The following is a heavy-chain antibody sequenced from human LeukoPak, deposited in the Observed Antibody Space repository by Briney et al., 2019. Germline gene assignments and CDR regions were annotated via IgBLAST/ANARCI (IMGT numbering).Heavy chain of an antibody. CDR2: MSYDGSHQ. CDR3: ARHRVGYFRS. CDR1: GFTFSNYA. V-gene: IGHV3-30*01. J-gene: IGHJ5*02. Sequence: PGGSLRLSCAASGFTFSNYAMHWVRQAPGKGLEWVALMSYDGSHQYYADSVKGRFTISRDNSNNTVFLQMNSLRTEDTAVYYCARHRVGYFRSWGQGTLVTVSS. D-gene: IGHD2/OR15-2a*01.